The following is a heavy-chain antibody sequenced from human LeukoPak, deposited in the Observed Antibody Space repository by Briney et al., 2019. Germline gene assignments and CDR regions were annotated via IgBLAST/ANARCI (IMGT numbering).Heavy chain of an antibody. CDR1: GFTVSSNY. V-gene: IGHV3-53*01. CDR2: IYSGGST. J-gene: IGHJ3*02. CDR3: ASEGPQEGSGSYSI. D-gene: IGHD3-10*01. Sequence: GGSLRLSCAASGFTVSSNYMSWVRQAPGKGLEWVSVIYSGGSTYYADSVKGRFTISRDNSKNTLYLQMNSLRAEDTAVYYCASEGPQEGSGSYSIWGQGTMVTVSS.